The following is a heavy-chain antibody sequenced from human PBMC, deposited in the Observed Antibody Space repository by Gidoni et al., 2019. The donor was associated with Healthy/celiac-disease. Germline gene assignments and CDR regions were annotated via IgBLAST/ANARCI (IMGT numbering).Heavy chain of an antibody. CDR1: GGSISSYY. CDR2: IYYSGST. Sequence: QVQLQESGPGLVTPSETLSLTCPVPGGSISSYYWSWIRQPPGKGLEWIGYIYYSGSTNYNPSLKSRVTISVDTSKNQFSLKLSSVTAADTAVYYCARGGYYGSGSYFGYAFDIWGQGTMVTVSS. J-gene: IGHJ3*02. V-gene: IGHV4-59*01. D-gene: IGHD3-10*01. CDR3: ARGGYYGSGSYFGYAFDI.